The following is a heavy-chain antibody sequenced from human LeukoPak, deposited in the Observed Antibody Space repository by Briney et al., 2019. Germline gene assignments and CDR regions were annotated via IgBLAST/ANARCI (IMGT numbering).Heavy chain of an antibody. Sequence: ASVKVSCKASGYTFTSYGISWVRQAPGQGLEWMGRIIPILDITNYAQKFQGRVTITADKSTSTAYMELSSLRSEDTAVYYCARARDSGGYYYDAFDIWGLGTMVTVSS. V-gene: IGHV1-69*04. CDR2: IIPILDIT. CDR3: ARARDSGGYYYDAFDI. D-gene: IGHD3-22*01. J-gene: IGHJ3*02. CDR1: GYTFTSYG.